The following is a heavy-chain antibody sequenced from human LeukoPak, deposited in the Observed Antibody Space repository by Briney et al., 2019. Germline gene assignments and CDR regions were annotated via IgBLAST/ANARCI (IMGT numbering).Heavy chain of an antibody. D-gene: IGHD4-17*01. CDR2: INHSGST. CDR3: ARGVVDYGYFDY. Sequence: SETLSLTCAVYGGSFSGYYWSWVRQPPGKGLEWIGEINHSGSTNYNPSLKSRVTISVDTSKNQFSLKLSSVTAADTAVYYCARGVVDYGYFDYWGQGTLVTVPS. V-gene: IGHV4-34*01. CDR1: GGSFSGYY. J-gene: IGHJ4*02.